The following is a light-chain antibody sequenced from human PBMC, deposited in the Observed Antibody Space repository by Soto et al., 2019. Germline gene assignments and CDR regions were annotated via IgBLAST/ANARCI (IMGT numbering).Light chain of an antibody. CDR1: SSDVGGYNF. V-gene: IGLV2-8*01. Sequence: QSALTQPPSASGSPGQSVTISCTGASSDVGGYNFVSWYQHHPGKAPRLMIYDVTQRPSGVPDRFSGSKSGNKASLPVSGLQVDDEAYYYCSSYAGSSSPGAFGRGTKLTVL. CDR2: DVT. CDR3: SSYAGSSSPGA. J-gene: IGLJ3*02.